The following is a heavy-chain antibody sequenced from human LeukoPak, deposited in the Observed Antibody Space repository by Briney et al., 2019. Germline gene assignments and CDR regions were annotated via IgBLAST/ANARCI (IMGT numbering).Heavy chain of an antibody. CDR3: ARDLLPIGYIGSPVGATTGDNFDY. Sequence: ASVKVSCKASGYTFTSYYMHWVRQAPGQGLEWMGIINPSGGSTSYAQKFQGRVTMTRDMSTSTVYMELSSLRSEDTAVYYCARDLLPIGYIGSPVGATTGDNFDYWGQGTLVTVSS. V-gene: IGHV1-46*01. CDR2: INPSGGST. J-gene: IGHJ4*02. CDR1: GYTFTSYY. D-gene: IGHD1-26*01.